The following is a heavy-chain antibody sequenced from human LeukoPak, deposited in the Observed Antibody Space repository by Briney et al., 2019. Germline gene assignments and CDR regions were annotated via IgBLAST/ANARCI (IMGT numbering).Heavy chain of an antibody. D-gene: IGHD2-8*01. Sequence: GGYLRLSCAASGFTFSNYAMNWVRQDPGRGRERAASFKGSGGTTYHADSVKGRFTISRDNSKNTLYLQMNSLRLEDTAVYYCANGNRCTSPNCLGYYYFYMDVWGKGTTVTVSS. J-gene: IGHJ6*03. CDR1: GFTFSNYA. CDR3: ANGNRCTSPNCLGYYYFYMDV. CDR2: FKGSGGTT. V-gene: IGHV3-23*01.